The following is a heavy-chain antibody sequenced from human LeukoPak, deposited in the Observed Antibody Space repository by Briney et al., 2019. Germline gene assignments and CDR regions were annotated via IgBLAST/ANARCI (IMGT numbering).Heavy chain of an antibody. CDR2: MYHSGNT. CDR3: NQSSGYYYVSDY. Sequence: SETLSLTCTVSGGSISSSSYYWGWIRQPPGKGLEWIASMYHSGNTYYNPTLKSRVTVSVDTSKNQFSLKLNSVTAADTAVYYCNQSSGYYYVSDYWGQGTLVTVSS. V-gene: IGHV4-39*01. CDR1: GGSISSSSYY. J-gene: IGHJ4*02. D-gene: IGHD3-22*01.